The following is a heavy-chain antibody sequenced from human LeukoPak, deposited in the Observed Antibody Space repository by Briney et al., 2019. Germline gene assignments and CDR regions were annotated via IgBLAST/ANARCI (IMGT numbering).Heavy chain of an antibody. CDR1: GYSFTSYW. D-gene: IGHD4-17*01. J-gene: IGHJ4*02. V-gene: IGHV5-51*01. CDR2: IYPGDSDT. CDR3: AKTSQGSAAGEPIDY. Sequence: GESLKISCKGSGYSFTSYWIGWVRQMPGKGLEWMGIIYPGDSDTRYSPSFQGQVTISADKSISTAYLQWSSLKASDIAMYYCAKTSQGSAAGEPIDYWGQGTLVTVSS.